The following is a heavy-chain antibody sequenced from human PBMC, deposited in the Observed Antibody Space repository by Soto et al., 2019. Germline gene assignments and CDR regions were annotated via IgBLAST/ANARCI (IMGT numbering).Heavy chain of an antibody. V-gene: IGHV1-18*01. CDR2: ISPYNGNT. D-gene: IGHD1-7*01. Sequence: ASVKVSCKASGYTFTNYGITWVRQAPGQGLEWMGWISPYNGNTNYAQKFQGRVTITRDTSASTAYMELSSLRSEDTAVYYCARDVRYNWNSWGFDPWGQGTLVTVSS. CDR3: ARDVRYNWNSWGFDP. J-gene: IGHJ5*02. CDR1: GYTFTNYG.